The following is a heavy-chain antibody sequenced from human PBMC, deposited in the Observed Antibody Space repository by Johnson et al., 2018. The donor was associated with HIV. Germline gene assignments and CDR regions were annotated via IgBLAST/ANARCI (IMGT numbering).Heavy chain of an antibody. Sequence: EVQLVESGGGLVQPGGSLRLSCAASGFTFDDYGMSWVRQAPGKGLEWVSGINWNGGSTDYADSVKGRFTISRDNAKNTLYLQMNSLRADDTAVYYCARDLSPREWELRSRAFDIWGQGTMVTVSS. CDR2: INWNGGST. J-gene: IGHJ3*02. CDR1: GFTFDDYG. V-gene: IGHV3-20*04. CDR3: ARDLSPREWELRSRAFDI. D-gene: IGHD1-26*01.